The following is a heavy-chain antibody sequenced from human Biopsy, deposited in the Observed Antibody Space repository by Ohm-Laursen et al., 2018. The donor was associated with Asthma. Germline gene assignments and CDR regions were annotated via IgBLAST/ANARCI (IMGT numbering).Heavy chain of an antibody. V-gene: IGHV1-46*02. Sequence: EASVKVSCKASGFSFDNYFMHWVRQAPGQGLEWMGIINPSGAGTRYAEKFKGRLIVSRDASTSTAFMELRSLRSDDTAIYFCARARETTNYGDSDFDIWGQGTLITVSS. D-gene: IGHD2-8*01. J-gene: IGHJ4*02. CDR3: ARARETTNYGDSDFDI. CDR1: GFSFDNYF. CDR2: INPSGAGT.